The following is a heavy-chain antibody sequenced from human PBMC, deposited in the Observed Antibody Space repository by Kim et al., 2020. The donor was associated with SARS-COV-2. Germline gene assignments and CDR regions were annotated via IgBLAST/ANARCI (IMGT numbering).Heavy chain of an antibody. Sequence: GGSLRLSCAASGFTFSSYGMHWVRQAPGKGLEWVAVISYDGSNEYYADSVKGRFTISRDNSKNTLYLQMNSLRTEDTAVYYCAKEEMTTVTDYYFDYWGQGTLVTVSS. J-gene: IGHJ4*02. CDR2: ISYDGSNE. D-gene: IGHD4-17*01. CDR3: AKEEMTTVTDYYFDY. V-gene: IGHV3-30*18. CDR1: GFTFSSYG.